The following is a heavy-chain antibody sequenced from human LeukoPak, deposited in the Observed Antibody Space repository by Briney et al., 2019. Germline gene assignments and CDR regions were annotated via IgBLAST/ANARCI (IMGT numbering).Heavy chain of an antibody. J-gene: IGHJ6*02. CDR3: ARDTVTTFRFRDYYYYGMDV. CDR2: ISGSGGTT. V-gene: IGHV3-23*01. Sequence: GGSLRLSCAASGFNFNSYAMSWVRQAPGKGLEWVSAISGSGGTTYYADSVKGRFTISRDNSKNTLYLQMNSLRAEDTAVYYCARDTVTTFRFRDYYYYGMDVWGQGTTVTVSS. D-gene: IGHD4-17*01. CDR1: GFNFNSYA.